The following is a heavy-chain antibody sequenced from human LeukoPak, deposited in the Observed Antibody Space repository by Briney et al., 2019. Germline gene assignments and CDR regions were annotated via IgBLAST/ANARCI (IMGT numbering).Heavy chain of an antibody. D-gene: IGHD3-22*01. Sequence: GSLRLSCAVSGVSVSSAYWSWIRQPPGKGLEWIGYVYLSGSTNYNPSLTSRVTISADTSKNHFSLKLTSVTAADTAVYYCAYSIGYYDEWFQNWGQGTLVTVSS. CDR2: VYLSGST. V-gene: IGHV4-59*02. CDR3: AYSIGYYDEWFQN. J-gene: IGHJ1*01. CDR1: GVSVSSAY.